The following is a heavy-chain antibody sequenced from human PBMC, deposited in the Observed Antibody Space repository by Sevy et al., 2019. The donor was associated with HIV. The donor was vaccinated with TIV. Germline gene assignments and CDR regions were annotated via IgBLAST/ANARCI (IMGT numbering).Heavy chain of an antibody. D-gene: IGHD5-12*01. CDR1: GFTFSSYA. V-gene: IGHV3-23*01. CDR2: ISGSGIST. Sequence: GGSLRLSCAASGFTFSSYAMSWVRQAPGKGLEWVSAISGSGISTYYADSVKGRFTISRDNSKNTLYLQMNNLRAEDTAVFYCAKGIGYSGYETDYWDQRTLVTVSS. J-gene: IGHJ4*02. CDR3: AKGIGYSGYETDY.